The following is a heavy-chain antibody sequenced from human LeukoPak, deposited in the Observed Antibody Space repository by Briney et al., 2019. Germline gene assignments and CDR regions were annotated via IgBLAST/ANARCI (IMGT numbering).Heavy chain of an antibody. V-gene: IGHV4-39*07. D-gene: IGHD3-16*01. CDR2: IYYGGST. Sequence: SETLSFTCTVSGGSISSSSYYWGWIRQPPGKGLEWIGSIYYGGSTYYNPSLKSRVTISADTSKNHFSLKLNSVTTADTAVYYCTRGAGWLIDYWGQGILVTVSS. CDR3: TRGAGWLIDY. J-gene: IGHJ4*02. CDR1: GGSISSSSYY.